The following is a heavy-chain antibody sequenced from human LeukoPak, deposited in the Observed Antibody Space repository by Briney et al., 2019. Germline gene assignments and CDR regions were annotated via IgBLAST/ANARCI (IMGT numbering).Heavy chain of an antibody. CDR3: ARADAFDI. V-gene: IGHV1-8*01. CDR1: GYTFTSYD. Sequence: RASVKVSCKASGYTFTSYDINWVRQATGQGLEWMGWMNTNSGNTGYAQKFQVGVTMNRDTSISRAYLELSSLRSECPAVFYCARADAFDIWGQGTMVTVSS. CDR2: MNTNSGNT. J-gene: IGHJ3*02.